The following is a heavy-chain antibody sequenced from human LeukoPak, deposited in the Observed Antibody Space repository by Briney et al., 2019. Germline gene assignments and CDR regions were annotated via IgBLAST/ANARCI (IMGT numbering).Heavy chain of an antibody. CDR2: LTSDGGST. J-gene: IGHJ4*01. D-gene: IGHD4-23*01. CDR1: GFTFSSYD. CDR3: ARSLVRWAFDY. Sequence: GGSLRLSCAASGFTFSSYDMSWVRQAPGKGLEWVSSLTSDGGSTEYADSVKGRFTITRDNSKNTLYLQMNSLRAEDTALYFCARSLVRWAFDYWGRGALVSVSS. V-gene: IGHV3-23*01.